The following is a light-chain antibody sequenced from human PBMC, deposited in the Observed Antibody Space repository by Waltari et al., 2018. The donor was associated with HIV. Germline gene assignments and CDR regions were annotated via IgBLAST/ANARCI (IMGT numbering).Light chain of an antibody. J-gene: IGLJ3*02. V-gene: IGLV2-8*01. CDR2: EVT. Sequence: QSALTQPPSASGSPGQSVTLSCTGTSSYVGGYNYVPWYQQHPGKAPKLMIFEVTKRPSGVPNRFSGSKSGNTASLTVSGLQADDEADYYCSSYTGYNDFLFGAGTKLTVL. CDR3: SSYTGYNDFL. CDR1: SSYVGGYNY.